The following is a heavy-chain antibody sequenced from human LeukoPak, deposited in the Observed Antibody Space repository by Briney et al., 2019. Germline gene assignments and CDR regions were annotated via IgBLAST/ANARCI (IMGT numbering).Heavy chain of an antibody. CDR2: INDSGRT. CDR3: ASGLYWTSAGMGICFMDV. Sequence: KPSETLSLTCAVFGGPFSGYDWSWVRQTPGKGLEWCGEINDSGRTNYNPSLKSRVTIRLGTSDNQFSLQLTSVTAADTAVYYCASGLYWTSAGMGICFMDVWGTGTTVAVSS. D-gene: IGHD1-1*01. CDR1: GGPFSGYD. V-gene: IGHV4-34*01. J-gene: IGHJ6*03.